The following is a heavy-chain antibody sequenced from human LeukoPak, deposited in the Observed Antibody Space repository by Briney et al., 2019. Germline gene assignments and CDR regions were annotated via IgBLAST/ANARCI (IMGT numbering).Heavy chain of an antibody. V-gene: IGHV3-30*04. D-gene: IGHD2-8*01. CDR3: ARGDIVLMVYAIGVVSGLDY. CDR2: ISYDGSNK. Sequence: GGSLRLSCAASGFTFSSYAMHWVRQAPGKGLEWVAVISYDGSNKYYADSVKGRFTISRDNSKNTLYLQMNSLRAEDTAVYYCARGDIVLMVYAIGVVSGLDYWGQGTLVTVSS. CDR1: GFTFSSYA. J-gene: IGHJ4*02.